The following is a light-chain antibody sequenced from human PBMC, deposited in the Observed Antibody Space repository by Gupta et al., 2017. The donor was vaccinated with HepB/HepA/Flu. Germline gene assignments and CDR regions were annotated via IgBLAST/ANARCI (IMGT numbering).Light chain of an antibody. J-gene: IGLJ2*01. CDR1: RSNIGRNT. CDR2: NNN. V-gene: IGLV1-44*01. CDR3: ASWDASRNGPV. Sequence: QSVLTQPPSASGTPGQRVTIPCSGSRSNIGRNTVNWYQQLPGTAPKLLIYNNNQRPSGVPDRFSGSKSGTSASLATSGLQAEDEADYYCASWDASRNGPVFGGGTKLTVL.